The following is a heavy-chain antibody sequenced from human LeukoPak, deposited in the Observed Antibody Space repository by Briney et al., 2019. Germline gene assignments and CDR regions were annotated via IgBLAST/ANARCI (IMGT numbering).Heavy chain of an antibody. Sequence: SGRSLRLSCAASGFTFSRYDMHGVPGAPDKGGEGVTVISYYGSNKYCADRVKGRLTVSRDNSKNTLYLQMNSLRAEDTAVYYCARCIWQLAHPGVFDIGGQGTMVTVS. CDR3: ARCIWQLAHPGVFDI. V-gene: IGHV3-30-3*01. J-gene: IGHJ3*02. CDR2: ISYYGSNK. D-gene: IGHD6-6*01. CDR1: GFTFSRYD.